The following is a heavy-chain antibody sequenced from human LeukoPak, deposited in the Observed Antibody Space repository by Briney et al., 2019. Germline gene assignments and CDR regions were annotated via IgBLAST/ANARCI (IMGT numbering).Heavy chain of an antibody. V-gene: IGHV4-59*01. CDR3: ARMSLGSGSYRGLYYYYGMDV. Sequence: SETLSLTCTVSGVSISSYYWSWLRQPPGKGLEWIGYIYYSGRTNYNPSLESRVIISVDTSKNQFSLKLSSVTAADTAVYYCARMSLGSGSYRGLYYYYGMDVWGQGTTVTVSS. CDR2: IYYSGRT. CDR1: GVSISSYY. J-gene: IGHJ6*02. D-gene: IGHD3-10*01.